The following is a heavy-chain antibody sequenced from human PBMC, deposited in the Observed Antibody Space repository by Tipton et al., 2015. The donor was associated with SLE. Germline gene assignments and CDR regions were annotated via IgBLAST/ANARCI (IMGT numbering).Heavy chain of an antibody. Sequence: SLRLSCAASGFTFSSYSMSWVRQAPGKGLQWVSGISGSGGSTHYPDSVKGRFTISRDNSKNTLYLQVNSLKFEDTAVYYCAKRSAAVAAPFDYWGQGTLVTVSS. CDR2: ISGSGGST. CDR3: AKRSAAVAAPFDY. D-gene: IGHD6-19*01. CDR1: GFTFSSYS. J-gene: IGHJ4*02. V-gene: IGHV3-23*01.